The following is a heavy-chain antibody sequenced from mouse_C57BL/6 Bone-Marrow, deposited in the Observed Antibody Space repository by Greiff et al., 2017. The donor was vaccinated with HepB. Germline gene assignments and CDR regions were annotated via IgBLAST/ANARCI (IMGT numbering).Heavy chain of an antibody. CDR1: GYTFTDYY. J-gene: IGHJ1*01. V-gene: IGHV1-77*01. D-gene: IGHD2-5*01. CDR2: IGPGSGST. Sequence: QVQLKQSGAELVKPGASVKISCKASGYTFTDYYINWVKQRPGQGLEWIGKIGPGSGSTYYNEKFKGKATLTADKYSSTAYMQLSSLTSEDSAVYFCARERLNYSNFYWYFDVCGSGTTVTAPS. CDR3: ARERLNYSNFYWYFDV.